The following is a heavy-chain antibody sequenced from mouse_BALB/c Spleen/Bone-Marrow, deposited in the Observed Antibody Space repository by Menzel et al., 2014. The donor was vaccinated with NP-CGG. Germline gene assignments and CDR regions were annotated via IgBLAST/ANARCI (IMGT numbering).Heavy chain of an antibody. CDR3: VYGRDWYFDV. D-gene: IGHD1-1*01. V-gene: IGHV14-3*02. Sequence: VQLQQSGAELVKPGASVKLSCTASGFNTKDTYMHWVKERPEQGLEWIGRIDPANGNTKYDPKFQGKATITADTSSNTAYLQLSSLTSEDTAVYYCVYGRDWYFDVWGAGTSVTGAS. CDR2: IDPANGNT. J-gene: IGHJ1*01. CDR1: GFNTKDTY.